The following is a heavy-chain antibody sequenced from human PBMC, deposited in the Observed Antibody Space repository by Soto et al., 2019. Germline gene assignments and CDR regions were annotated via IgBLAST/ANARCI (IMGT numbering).Heavy chain of an antibody. Sequence: PSETLSLTCTVSGGSISSYYWSWIRQPAGKGLEWIGRIYTSGSTNYNPSLKSRVTMSVDTSKNQFSLKPSSVTAADTAVYYCAREGPVYYYGSGLYNWFDPWGQGTLVTVSS. CDR2: IYTSGST. V-gene: IGHV4-4*07. D-gene: IGHD3-10*01. CDR3: AREGPVYYYGSGLYNWFDP. CDR1: GGSISSYY. J-gene: IGHJ5*02.